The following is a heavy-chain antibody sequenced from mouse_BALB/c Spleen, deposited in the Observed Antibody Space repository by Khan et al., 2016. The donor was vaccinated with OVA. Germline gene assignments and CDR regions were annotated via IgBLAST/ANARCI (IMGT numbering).Heavy chain of an antibody. J-gene: IGHJ3*01. CDR3: ASLAYYYDSEGFAY. V-gene: IGHV5-6*01. CDR1: GFTFSTYG. CDR2: ISTGGHYT. D-gene: IGHD1-1*01. Sequence: EVMLVESGGDLVEPGGSLKLSCAASGFTFSTYGMSWVRQTPDKRLEWVATISTGGHYTYYPDSVRGRFTISRDNAKNTLFLQMTSLKSEDTAMFYWASLAYYYDSEGFAYWGQGTLVTVSA.